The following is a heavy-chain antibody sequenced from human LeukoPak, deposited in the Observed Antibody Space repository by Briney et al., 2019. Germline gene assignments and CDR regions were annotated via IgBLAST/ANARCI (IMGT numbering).Heavy chain of an antibody. J-gene: IGHJ4*02. CDR3: TRYRVPYYYGSGSYGYFDY. D-gene: IGHD3-10*01. V-gene: IGHV3-49*04. Sequence: GGSLRLSCTASGFTFGDYAMSWVRQAPGKGLEWVGFIRSKAYGGTTEYAASVKGRFTISRDDSKSIAYLQMNSLKTEDTAVYYCTRYRVPYYYGSGSYGYFDYWGQGTLVTVSS. CDR2: IRSKAYGGTT. CDR1: GFTFGDYA.